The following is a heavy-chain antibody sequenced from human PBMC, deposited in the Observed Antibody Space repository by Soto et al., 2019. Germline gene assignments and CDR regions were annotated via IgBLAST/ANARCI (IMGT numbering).Heavy chain of an antibody. D-gene: IGHD6-13*01. Sequence: QVQLVQSGAEVKKPGSSVKVSCKASGDTFSSNAINWVRQAPGQGLEWMGGINPIFGTAKYAQKLQGRVTITADKSTSTAYMELSSLRSEDTDVYYCAREAAAGRNWFDPWGQGTLVTVSS. CDR2: INPIFGTA. CDR1: GDTFSSNA. CDR3: AREAAAGRNWFDP. J-gene: IGHJ5*02. V-gene: IGHV1-69*06.